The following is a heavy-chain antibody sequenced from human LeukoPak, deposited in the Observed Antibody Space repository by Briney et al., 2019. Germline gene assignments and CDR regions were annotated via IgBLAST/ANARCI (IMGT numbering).Heavy chain of an antibody. V-gene: IGHV4-34*01. CDR2: INHSGTV. CDR3: ASDRYSSIWYH. J-gene: IGHJ4*02. D-gene: IGHD6-13*01. Sequence: PSETLSLTCAVSGASFSDYKWAWIRQPPGKGLEWIGEINHSGTVTYNPSLDSRVTISIDRSKNQFSLKLTSMTAADTAIYYCASDRYSSIWYHWGQGTLVTVSS. CDR1: GASFSDYK.